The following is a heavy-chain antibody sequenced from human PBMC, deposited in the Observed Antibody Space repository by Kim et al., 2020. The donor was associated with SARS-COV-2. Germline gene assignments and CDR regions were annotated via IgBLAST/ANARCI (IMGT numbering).Heavy chain of an antibody. J-gene: IGHJ4*02. CDR1: GYSFSSYW. Sequence: GESLKISCRSSGYSFSSYWIGWVRQMPGKGLEWMGIIYPGDTDTRYSPSFQGQVTISADKSISTAYLQWSSLKASDTAMYYCARRRGWNTGSSFDYWGQGTLVTVSS. V-gene: IGHV5-51*01. D-gene: IGHD1-1*01. CDR2: IYPGDTDT. CDR3: ARRRGWNTGSSFDY.